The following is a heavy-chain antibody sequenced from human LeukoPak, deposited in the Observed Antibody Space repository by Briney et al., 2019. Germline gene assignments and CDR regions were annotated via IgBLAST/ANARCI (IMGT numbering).Heavy chain of an antibody. Sequence: SETLSLTCAVSGGSFSGYYWSWIRQPPGKGLEWIGEIYHSGSTDYKPSLKSRVAISVDPSKSEFSLKLYPVTAADTAVYYCARGTDAYKTGNSWGQGTLVTVSS. D-gene: IGHD1-14*01. V-gene: IGHV4-34*01. CDR1: GGSFSGYY. CDR2: IYHSGST. CDR3: ARGTDAYKTGNS. J-gene: IGHJ4*02.